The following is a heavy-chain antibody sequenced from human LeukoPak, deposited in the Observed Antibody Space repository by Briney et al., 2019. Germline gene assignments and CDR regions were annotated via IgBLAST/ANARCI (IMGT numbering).Heavy chain of an antibody. J-gene: IGHJ3*02. D-gene: IGHD5-24*01. CDR3: ARDVAPRYEDGYNGAFDI. Sequence: PSETLSLTCTVSGGSISSHYWSWIRQPPGKGLEWIGYIFYSGSTNYNPSLKSRVSMSVDRSKNQFSLRLSSVTAADTAVYYCARDVAPRYEDGYNGAFDIWGQGTMVTVSS. CDR1: GGSISSHY. CDR2: IFYSGST. V-gene: IGHV4-59*11.